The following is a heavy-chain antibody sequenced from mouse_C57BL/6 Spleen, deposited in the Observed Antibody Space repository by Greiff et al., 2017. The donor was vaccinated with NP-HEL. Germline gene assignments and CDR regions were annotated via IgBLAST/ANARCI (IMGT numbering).Heavy chain of an antibody. J-gene: IGHJ2*01. CDR2: ISNGGGST. CDR1: GFTFSDYY. V-gene: IGHV5-12*01. D-gene: IGHD1-1*01. Sequence: EVKVVESGGGLVQPGGSLKLSCAASGFTFSDYYMYWVRQTPEKRLEWVAYISNGGGSTYYPDTVKGRFTISRDNAKNTLYLQMSRLKSEDTAMYYCARGSYDGSSSLDYWGQGTTLTVSS. CDR3: ARGSYDGSSSLDY.